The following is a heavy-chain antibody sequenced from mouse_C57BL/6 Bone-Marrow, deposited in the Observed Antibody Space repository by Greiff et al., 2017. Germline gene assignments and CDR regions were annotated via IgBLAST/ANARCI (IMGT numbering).Heavy chain of an antibody. J-gene: IGHJ3*01. CDR2: IDPSDSYT. V-gene: IGHV1-69*01. Sequence: VQLQQPGAELVMPGASVKLSCKASGYTFTSYWMHWVKQRPGQGLEWIGEIDPSDSYTNYNQKFKGKSTLTVDKSSSTAYMQLSSLTAEDSAVXYGARDYGSSYDAYWGQGTLVTVSA. CDR3: ARDYGSSYDAY. CDR1: GYTFTSYW. D-gene: IGHD1-1*01.